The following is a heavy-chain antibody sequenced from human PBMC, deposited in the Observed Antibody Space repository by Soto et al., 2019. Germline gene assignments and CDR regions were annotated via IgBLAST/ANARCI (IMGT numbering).Heavy chain of an antibody. CDR1: GFTFSSYG. CDR2: ISYDGSNK. J-gene: IGHJ4*02. CDR3: AALGYETVLFDY. Sequence: QVQLVESGGGVVQPGRSLRLSCAASGFTFSSYGMHWVRQAPGKGLEWVAVISYDGSNKYYADSVKGRFTISRDNSKNTLYLQMNSLRAEDTAGYYCAALGYETVLFDYWGQGTLVTVSS. V-gene: IGHV3-30*03. D-gene: IGHD6-13*01.